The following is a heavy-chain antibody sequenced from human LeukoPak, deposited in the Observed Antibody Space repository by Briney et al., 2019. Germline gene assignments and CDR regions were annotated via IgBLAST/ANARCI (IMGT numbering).Heavy chain of an antibody. CDR1: GYTFTSYA. V-gene: IGHV1-3*01. Sequence: GASVKVSCKASGYTFTSYAMHWVRQAPGQRLEWMGWINAGNGNTKYSQKFQGRVTITRDRSTSTAYLELSSLRSEDTAVYYCAADSRQLQPHDAFDIWGQGTMVTVSS. CDR2: INAGNGNT. CDR3: AADSRQLQPHDAFDI. J-gene: IGHJ3*02. D-gene: IGHD1-1*01.